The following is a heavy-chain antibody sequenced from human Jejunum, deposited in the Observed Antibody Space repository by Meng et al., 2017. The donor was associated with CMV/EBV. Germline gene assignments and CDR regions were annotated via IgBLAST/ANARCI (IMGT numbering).Heavy chain of an antibody. CDR3: AKGSRWVDP. CDR2: VFTDSSKK. CDR1: GFYFRSYS. Sequence: LSISCEASGFYFRSYSMTWVRQAPGKGLEWVSVVFTDSSKKYYADSVRGRFTIFRDDSNNRVYLQMNSLRVDDTAVYYCAKGSRWVDPWGQGTLVTVSS. V-gene: IGHV3-23*03. J-gene: IGHJ5*02. D-gene: IGHD2-2*01.